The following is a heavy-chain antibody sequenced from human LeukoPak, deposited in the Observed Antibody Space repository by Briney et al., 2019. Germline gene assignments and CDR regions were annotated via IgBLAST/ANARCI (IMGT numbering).Heavy chain of an antibody. J-gene: IGHJ4*02. CDR1: GGSFSGYY. Sequence: SETLSLTCAVYGGSFSGYYWSWIRQPPGKGREWIGEINHSGSTNYNPSLKSRVTISVDTSKNQFSLKLSSVTAADTAVYYCAREGARCSSTSCYPDGARDYWGQGTLVTVSS. CDR3: AREGARCSSTSCYPDGARDY. CDR2: INHSGST. V-gene: IGHV4-34*01. D-gene: IGHD2-2*01.